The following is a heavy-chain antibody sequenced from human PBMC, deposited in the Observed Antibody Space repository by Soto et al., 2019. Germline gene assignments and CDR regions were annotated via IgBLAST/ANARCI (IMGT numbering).Heavy chain of an antibody. Sequence: QVQLVQSGAEVKKPGSSVKVSCKASGGTFSSYTISWVRQAPGQGLEWMGRIIPILGIANYAQKFQGRVTITADKSTSTAYMELSSLRSEDTAVYYCARDLTGGYAELNWFDPWGQGTLVTVSS. V-gene: IGHV1-69*08. CDR1: GGTFSSYT. CDR3: ARDLTGGYAELNWFDP. D-gene: IGHD7-27*01. CDR2: IIPILGIA. J-gene: IGHJ5*02.